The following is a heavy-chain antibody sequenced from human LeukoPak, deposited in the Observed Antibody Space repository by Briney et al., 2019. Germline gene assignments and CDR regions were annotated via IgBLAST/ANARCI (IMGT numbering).Heavy chain of an antibody. CDR1: GFTLSSYA. Sequence: GGSLRLSCAASGFTLSSYAMSWVRQAPGKGLEWVSAISGSGGSTYYADSVKGRSTISRDNSKNTLYLQMNSLRAEDTAVYYCAKALGRAGYFDYWGQGTLVTVSS. V-gene: IGHV3-23*01. D-gene: IGHD6-13*01. CDR2: ISGSGGST. CDR3: AKALGRAGYFDY. J-gene: IGHJ4*02.